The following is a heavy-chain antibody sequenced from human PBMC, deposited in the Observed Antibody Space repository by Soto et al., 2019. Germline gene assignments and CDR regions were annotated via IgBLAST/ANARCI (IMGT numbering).Heavy chain of an antibody. V-gene: IGHV3-11*01. CDR1: GFTFSDYY. Sequence: LRLSCTSSGFTFSDYYMSWIRQAPGKGLEWLAYISGSGSTTYYTDSVKGRFAISRDNARTSLYLQINSLRVEDSAVYYCARSSLTYFEFWGQGTLVIVSS. CDR2: ISGSGSTT. J-gene: IGHJ4*02. CDR3: ARSSLTYFEF.